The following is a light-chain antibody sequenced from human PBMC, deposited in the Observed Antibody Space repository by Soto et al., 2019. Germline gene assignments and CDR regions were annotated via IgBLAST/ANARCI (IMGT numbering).Light chain of an antibody. CDR1: SNDVGGYDY. CDR3: NSYTSSSCLLL. V-gene: IGLV2-14*01. CDR2: EVS. J-gene: IGLJ2*01. Sequence: QSALTQPASVSGSPGQSITISCTGTSNDVGGYDYVSWYQQHPGKAPKLLIFEVSYRPSGVSNRFSGSKSGNTASLTISGLRTEDEADYYCNSYTSSSCLLLFGGGTKLTV.